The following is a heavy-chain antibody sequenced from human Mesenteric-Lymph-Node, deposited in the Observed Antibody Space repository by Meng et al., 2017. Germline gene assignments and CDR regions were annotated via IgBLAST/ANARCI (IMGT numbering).Heavy chain of an antibody. CDR1: GYTFTGYY. J-gene: IGHJ4*02. Sequence: ASVKVSCKASGYTFTGYYMHWVRQAPGQGLEWMGWISAYNGNTNYAQKLQGRVTMTTDTSTRTAYMELRSLRSDDTAVYYCARSFAKVGVTEKKKFDYWGQGTLVTVSS. CDR3: ARSFAKVGVTEKKKFDY. CDR2: ISAYNGNT. D-gene: IGHD1-26*01. V-gene: IGHV1-18*04.